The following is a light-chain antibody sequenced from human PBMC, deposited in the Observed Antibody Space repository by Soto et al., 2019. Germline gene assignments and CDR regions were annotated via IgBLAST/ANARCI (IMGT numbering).Light chain of an antibody. CDR1: SSDVGGYNY. Sequence: QSALTQPASVSGSPGQSITISCTGTSSDVGGYNYVSWYQQHPGKAPKLMIYEVSNRPSGVSNRFSGSKSGNTASLTISGLQAEDEADYYCSSYTSVTTFVVFGTGTKVTVL. J-gene: IGLJ1*01. CDR3: SSYTSVTTFVV. CDR2: EVS. V-gene: IGLV2-14*01.